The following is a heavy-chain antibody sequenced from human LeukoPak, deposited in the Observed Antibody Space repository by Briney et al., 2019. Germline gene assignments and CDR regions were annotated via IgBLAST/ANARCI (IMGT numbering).Heavy chain of an antibody. D-gene: IGHD5-18*01. CDR3: ARRKDTAMVTYFDY. J-gene: IGHJ4*02. V-gene: IGHV1-2*02. Sequence: ASVKVSCKASGYTFTGYYMHWVRQAPGQGLEWMGWINPNSGGTNYAQKFRGRVTMTRDTSISTAYMELSRLRSDDTAVYYCARRKDTAMVTYFDYWGQGTLVTVSS. CDR1: GYTFTGYY. CDR2: INPNSGGT.